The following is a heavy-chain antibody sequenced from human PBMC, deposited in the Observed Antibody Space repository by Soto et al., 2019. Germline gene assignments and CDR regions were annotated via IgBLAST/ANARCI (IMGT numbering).Heavy chain of an antibody. V-gene: IGHV1-46*03. CDR1: GYTFTSYH. J-gene: IGHJ5*02. D-gene: IGHD2-2*01. CDR3: ARAPKGYCSSTSCKTRNNWFAP. Sequence: ASVKVSCKASGYTFTSYHMHWVRQAPGQGLEWMGIINPSGGSTSYAQKFQGRVTMTRDTSTSTVYMELSSLRSEDTAVYYCARAPKGYCSSTSCKTRNNWFAPWGQGTLVTVSS. CDR2: INPSGGST.